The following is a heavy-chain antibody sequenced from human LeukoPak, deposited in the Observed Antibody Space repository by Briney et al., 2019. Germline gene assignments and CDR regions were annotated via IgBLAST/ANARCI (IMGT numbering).Heavy chain of an antibody. J-gene: IGHJ5*02. D-gene: IGHD3-16*02. Sequence: PSETLSLTCTVSGGSISSYYWSWIRQPPGKGLEWIGCIYYSGSTNYNPSLKSRVTISVDTSKSQFSLKLSSVTAADTAVYYCARDLRHDYVWGSYRYSSPHWFDPWGQGTLVTVSS. V-gene: IGHV4-59*01. CDR1: GGSISSYY. CDR3: ARDLRHDYVWGSYRYSSPHWFDP. CDR2: IYYSGST.